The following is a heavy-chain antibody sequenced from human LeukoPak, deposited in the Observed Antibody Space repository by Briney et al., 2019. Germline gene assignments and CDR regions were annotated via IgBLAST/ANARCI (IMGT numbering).Heavy chain of an antibody. J-gene: IGHJ4*02. D-gene: IGHD3-22*01. CDR3: ARAPRYDSSGYYYVGYFDY. CDR2: IYSGGST. CDR1: GFTVSSNY. Sequence: GGSLRLSCAASGFTVSSNYMSWVRQAPGKGLEWVSAIYSGGSTYYADSVKGRFTISRDNSKNTLYLQMNSLRAEDTAVYYCARAPRYDSSGYYYVGYFDYWGQGTLVTVSS. V-gene: IGHV3-66*01.